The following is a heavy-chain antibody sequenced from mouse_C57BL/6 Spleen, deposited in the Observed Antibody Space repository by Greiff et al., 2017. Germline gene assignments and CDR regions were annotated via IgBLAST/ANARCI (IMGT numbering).Heavy chain of an antibody. CDR3: AEITTVVGRDY. Sequence: QVHVKQSGAELAKPGASVKLSCKASGYTFTSYWMHWVKQRPGQGLEWIGYINPSSGYTKYNQKFKDKATLTADKSSSTAYMQLSSLTYEDSAVYSCAEITTVVGRDYWGQGTTLTVSS. CDR2: INPSSGYT. V-gene: IGHV1-7*01. CDR1: GYTFTSYW. J-gene: IGHJ2*01. D-gene: IGHD1-1*01.